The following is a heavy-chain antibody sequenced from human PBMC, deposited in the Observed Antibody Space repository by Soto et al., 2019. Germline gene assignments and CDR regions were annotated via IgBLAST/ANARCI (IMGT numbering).Heavy chain of an antibody. CDR1: GYTFASYG. V-gene: IGHV1-18*01. Sequence: ASVKVSCKASGYTFASYGFSWVRQAPGQGLEWVAWISANSGDTDSAQKFQDRVTLTTDTSTSTAYMDLRSLRSDDTAVYYCARDFRDSCRGTSCIYFDYWGQGTLVTVSS. J-gene: IGHJ4*02. D-gene: IGHD2-2*01. CDR3: ARDFRDSCRGTSCIYFDY. CDR2: ISANSGDT.